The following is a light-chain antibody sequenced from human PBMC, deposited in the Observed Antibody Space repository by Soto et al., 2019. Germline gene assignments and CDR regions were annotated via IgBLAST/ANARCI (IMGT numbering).Light chain of an antibody. J-gene: IGLJ3*02. CDR2: EVS. CDR1: SSDVGGYNY. Sequence: QSALTQPASVSGSPGQSITISCTGTSSDVGGYNYVSWYQQHPGKAPKLMIYEVSNRPSGVSNRFSGSKSGNTASLTISGLQAEDEADYYCGSYTSSSTSWVFGGGTKLTVL. V-gene: IGLV2-14*01. CDR3: GSYTSSSTSWV.